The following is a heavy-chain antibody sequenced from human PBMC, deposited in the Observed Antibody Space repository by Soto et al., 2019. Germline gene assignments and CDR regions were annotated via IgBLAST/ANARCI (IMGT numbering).Heavy chain of an antibody. CDR2: IIPIFGTA. CDR3: ARVKKKDYDFWSGHHDY. Sequence: QVQLVQSGAEVKKPGSSVKVSCKASGGTFSSYAISWVRQAPGQGLEWVGGIIPIFGTANYAQKFQGRVTITADESTSTAYMELSSLRSEDTAVYYCARVKKKDYDFWSGHHDYWGQGTLVTVSS. D-gene: IGHD3-3*01. CDR1: GGTFSSYA. J-gene: IGHJ4*02. V-gene: IGHV1-69*12.